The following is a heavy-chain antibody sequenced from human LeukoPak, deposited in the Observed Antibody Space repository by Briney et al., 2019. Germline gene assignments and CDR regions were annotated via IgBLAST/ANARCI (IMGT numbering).Heavy chain of an antibody. CDR2: ISGGGPST. V-gene: IGHV3-23*01. CDR1: GFTFSNYD. J-gene: IGHJ4*02. D-gene: IGHD6-19*01. Sequence: PGGSLRLSCVASGFTFSNYDMSWVRQAPGKGLEWVSLISGGGPSTYYTDSVKGRFTISRDNSKNTLYLQMDSLSAEDTAVYYCAKDQTRYSSGWYYFDYWGQGTLVTVSS. CDR3: AKDQTRYSSGWYYFDY.